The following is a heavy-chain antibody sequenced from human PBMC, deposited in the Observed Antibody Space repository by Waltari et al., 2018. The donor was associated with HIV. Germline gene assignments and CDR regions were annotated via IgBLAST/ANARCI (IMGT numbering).Heavy chain of an antibody. CDR1: GFPFSRSA. D-gene: IGHD5-18*01. Sequence: QVQLVESGGGVVQPGRSLGLSCAASGFPFSRSAMHWVRQAPGKGLEWVAAMSYDGSYKYYADFVKGRFTISRDNSKNTLYVQMNSLRAEDTAVYYCARVNPDTAITGGWFDPWGQGTLVTVSA. CDR2: MSYDGSYK. J-gene: IGHJ5*02. CDR3: ARVNPDTAITGGWFDP. V-gene: IGHV3-30*04.